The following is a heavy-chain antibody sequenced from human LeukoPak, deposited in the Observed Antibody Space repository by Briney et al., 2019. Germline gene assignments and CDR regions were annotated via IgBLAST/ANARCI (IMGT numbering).Heavy chain of an antibody. D-gene: IGHD3-9*01. CDR1: GFTFSSYE. J-gene: IGHJ6*03. CDR2: ISSSGSTI. CDR3: ARESISYYDILTGYYYYYYYMDV. Sequence: GGSLRLSCAASGFTFSSYEMNWVRQAPGKGLEWVSYISSSGSTIYYADSVKGRFTISRDNAKNSLYLQMNSLRAEDTAVYYCARESISYYDILTGYYYYYYYMDVWGKGTTVTVSS. V-gene: IGHV3-48*03.